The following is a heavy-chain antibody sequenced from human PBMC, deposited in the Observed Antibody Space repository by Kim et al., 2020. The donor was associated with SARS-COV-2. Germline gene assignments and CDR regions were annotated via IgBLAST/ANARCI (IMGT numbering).Heavy chain of an antibody. D-gene: IGHD3-3*01. Sequence: GGSLRLSCAASGFTFSSYGMHWVRQAPGKGLEWVAVISYDGSNKYYADSVKGRFTISRDNSKNTLYLQMNSLRAEDTAVYYCAKRLEYYDFWSGYGMDVWGQGTTVTVSS. CDR1: GFTFSSYG. CDR2: ISYDGSNK. CDR3: AKRLEYYDFWSGYGMDV. J-gene: IGHJ6*02. V-gene: IGHV3-30*18.